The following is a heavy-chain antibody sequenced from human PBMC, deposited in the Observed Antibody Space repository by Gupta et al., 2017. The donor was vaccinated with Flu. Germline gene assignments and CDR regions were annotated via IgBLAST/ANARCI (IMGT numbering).Heavy chain of an antibody. D-gene: IGHD4-17*01. CDR3: ARDGGTNGDYGDAFDI. CDR1: GCSVRTGSYY. J-gene: IGHJ3*02. CDR2: IYYNGST. V-gene: IGHV4-61*01. Sequence: QVHLQVSGPGLVKPSETLSPPCTVSGCSVRTGSYYWSWIRQPPGKGLEWIGYIYYNGSTNYNPSLMSRVTILVDKSKNQFSLKLSSVTAADAAVYYCARDGGTNGDYGDAFDIWGQGTMVTVSS.